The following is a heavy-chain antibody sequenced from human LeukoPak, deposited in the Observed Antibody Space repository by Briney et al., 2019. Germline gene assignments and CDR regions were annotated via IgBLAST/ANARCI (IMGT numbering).Heavy chain of an antibody. CDR2: IYYSGST. V-gene: IGHV4-59*01. D-gene: IGHD6-19*01. J-gene: IGHJ4*02. Sequence: SETLSLTCTVSGGSISSYYWSWIRQPPGKGLEWIGYIYYSGSTNYNPSLKSRVTMSIDTSKNHFSLKLTSVTAADTATYYCARETSLAGFASGLGFNYWGQGILVSVSS. CDR1: GGSISSYY. CDR3: ARETSLAGFASGLGFNY.